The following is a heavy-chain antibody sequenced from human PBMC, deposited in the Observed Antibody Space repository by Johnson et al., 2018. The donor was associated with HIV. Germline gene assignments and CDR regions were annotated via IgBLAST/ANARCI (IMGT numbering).Heavy chain of an antibody. CDR1: GFTFSSYA. CDR2: ISGSGGST. D-gene: IGHD2-15*01. Sequence: VQVVESGGGLVQPGGSLRLSCAASGFTFSSYAMSWVRQAPGKGLEWVSAISGSGGSTGYADSVKGRFTISRDNAKNSLYLQMNSLRAEDTALYYCARVLGSGGSCYADAFDIWGQGTMVTVSS. J-gene: IGHJ3*02. V-gene: IGHV3-23*04. CDR3: ARVLGSGGSCYADAFDI.